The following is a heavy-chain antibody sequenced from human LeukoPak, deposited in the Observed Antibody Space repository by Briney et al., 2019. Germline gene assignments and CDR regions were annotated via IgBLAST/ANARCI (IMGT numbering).Heavy chain of an antibody. CDR3: AKDYSFPLYGSGIDV. Sequence: PGGSLRLSCAASGFTFSSYGMHWVRQAPGKGLEWVAFIRYDGSNKYYADSVKSRFTISRDNSKNTLYLQMNSLRAEDTAVYYCAKDYSFPLYGSGIDVWGKGTTVTISS. J-gene: IGHJ6*04. CDR2: IRYDGSNK. D-gene: IGHD3-10*01. V-gene: IGHV3-30*02. CDR1: GFTFSSYG.